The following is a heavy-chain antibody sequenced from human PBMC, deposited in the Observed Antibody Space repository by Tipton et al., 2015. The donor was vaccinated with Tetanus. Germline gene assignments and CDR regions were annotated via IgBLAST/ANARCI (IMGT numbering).Heavy chain of an antibody. CDR3: ARMGFTYGQVVY. V-gene: IGHV4-30-4*01. J-gene: IGHJ4*02. CDR2: VYYSGRT. CDR1: GGSINTGDYY. Sequence: TLSLTCNVSGGSINTGDYYWSWIRQSPGKGLEGIGHVYYSGRTYYNPPLKSRVTISADMSKNQFSLKLTSVTAADTATYYCARMGFTYGQVVYWGQGTLVTVAS. D-gene: IGHD5-18*01.